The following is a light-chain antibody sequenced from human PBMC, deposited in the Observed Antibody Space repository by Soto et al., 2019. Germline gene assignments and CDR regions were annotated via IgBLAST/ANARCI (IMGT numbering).Light chain of an antibody. Sequence: QSVLTQSPSASGSPRQSVTISCTGTSSDIGGYNSVSWYQQHPGKAPKVMIYDVTKEPSGVPDRFAGSKSGNTASLTVFALLAEDEADHYCSSFTDGNNLVFGTGTKVTVL. CDR1: SSDIGGYNS. CDR2: DVT. V-gene: IGLV2-8*01. CDR3: SSFTDGNNLV. J-gene: IGLJ1*01.